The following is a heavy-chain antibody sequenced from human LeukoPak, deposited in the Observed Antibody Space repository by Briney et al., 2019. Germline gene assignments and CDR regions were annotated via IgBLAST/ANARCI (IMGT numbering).Heavy chain of an antibody. CDR1: GYSFTGHY. CDR3: AGGGGGTVFGVLND. CDR2: INPNSGGT. J-gene: IGHJ4*02. V-gene: IGHV1-2*02. D-gene: IGHD3-3*01. Sequence: ASVKVSCKASGYSFTGHYMHWVRQAPGQGLEWMGWINPNSGGTNYAQKFQGRVTMTRDTSSGTAYMELSRLRSDDTAVYYWAGGGGGTVFGVLNDWGQGTLVTVSS.